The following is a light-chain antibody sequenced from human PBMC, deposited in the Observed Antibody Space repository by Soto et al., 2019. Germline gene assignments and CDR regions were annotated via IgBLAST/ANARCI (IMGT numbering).Light chain of an antibody. J-gene: IGKJ1*01. Sequence: DIQMTQSPSSLSASVGDRVTITCRASQSISSYLNWYPQKPGKAPKLLIYAASSLQSGVPSRFSGSGSGTDFTLTISSLQPEDFANYYCQQSYSTPRTFGQGTKVEIK. CDR3: QQSYSTPRT. CDR2: AAS. V-gene: IGKV1-39*01. CDR1: QSISSY.